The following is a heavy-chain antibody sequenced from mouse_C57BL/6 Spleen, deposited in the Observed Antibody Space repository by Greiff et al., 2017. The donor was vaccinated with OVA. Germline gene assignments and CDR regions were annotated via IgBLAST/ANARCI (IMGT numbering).Heavy chain of an antibody. Sequence: EVKLVESGGGLVKPGGSLKLSCAASGFTFSDYGMHWVRQAPEKGLEWVAYISSGSSTIYYADTVKGRFTISRDNAKNTLFLQMTSLRSEDTAMYYCAKGDGYYVRSFDYWGQGTTLTVSS. D-gene: IGHD2-3*01. J-gene: IGHJ2*01. CDR2: ISSGSSTI. V-gene: IGHV5-17*01. CDR1: GFTFSDYG. CDR3: AKGDGYYVRSFDY.